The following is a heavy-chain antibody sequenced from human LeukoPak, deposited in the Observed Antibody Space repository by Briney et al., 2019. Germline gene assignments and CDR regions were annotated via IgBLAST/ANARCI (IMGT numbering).Heavy chain of an antibody. CDR1: GFMFSRLG. CDR3: AKRYCSGGSCYSGD. J-gene: IGHJ4*02. Sequence: PTGGSLRLSCSASGFMFSRLGMQWVRQAPGEGLEWVAMIWRDGSVEEYADSVKGRFTISRDNSKSSVYLQMSSLRVEDKAVYYCAKRYCSGGSCYSGDWGQGTLVTVSP. CDR2: IWRDGSVE. D-gene: IGHD2-15*01. V-gene: IGHV3-33*06.